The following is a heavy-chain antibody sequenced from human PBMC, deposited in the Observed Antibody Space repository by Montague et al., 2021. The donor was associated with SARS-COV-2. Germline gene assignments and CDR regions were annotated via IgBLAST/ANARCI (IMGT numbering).Heavy chain of an antibody. D-gene: IGHD2-15*01. Sequence: SLRLSCAASGFTFSSYAMHWVRQAPGKGLEWVAVISYDGSNKYYADSVKGRFTVSRDNAQSLLFLQMNSLRAEDTALYYCARFETSKFYSSGVDVWGQGTTVTVSS. J-gene: IGHJ6*02. CDR3: ARFETSKFYSSGVDV. V-gene: IGHV3-30*04. CDR1: GFTFSSYA. CDR2: ISYDGSNK.